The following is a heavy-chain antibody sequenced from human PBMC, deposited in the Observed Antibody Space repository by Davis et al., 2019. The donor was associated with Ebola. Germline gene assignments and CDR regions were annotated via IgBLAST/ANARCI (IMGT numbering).Heavy chain of an antibody. CDR1: GGSISSYY. Sequence: MPSETLSLTCTIPGGSISSYYWSWIRQPPGKGLEWIGYIYYSGSTNYNPSLKSRVTISVDTSTNQFSLKRSSVTAADTAVYYCAGKHDYGDPLDYWGQGTLVTVSS. V-gene: IGHV4-59*08. J-gene: IGHJ4*02. D-gene: IGHD4-17*01. CDR2: IYYSGST. CDR3: AGKHDYGDPLDY.